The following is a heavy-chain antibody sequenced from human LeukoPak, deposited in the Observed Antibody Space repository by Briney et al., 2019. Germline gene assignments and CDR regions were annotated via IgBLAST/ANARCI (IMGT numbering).Heavy chain of an antibody. CDR1: EFTFSSYG. D-gene: IGHD4-17*01. CDR3: AREIRLRYYFDY. V-gene: IGHV3-33*08. Sequence: GGSLRLSCAASEFTFSSYGMHWVRQAPGKGLEWVAVIWYDGSNKYYADSVKGRFTISRDNSKNTLYLQMNSLRAEDTAVYYCAREIRLRYYFDYWGQGTLVTVSS. CDR2: IWYDGSNK. J-gene: IGHJ4*02.